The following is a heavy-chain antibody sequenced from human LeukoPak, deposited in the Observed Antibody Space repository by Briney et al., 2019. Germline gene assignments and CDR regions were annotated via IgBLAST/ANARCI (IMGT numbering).Heavy chain of an antibody. CDR1: GFTFSSYA. CDR3: AGVRSGNWFDP. CDR2: IKQEGSQK. Sequence: GRSLRLSCAASGFTFSSYAMHWVRQAPGEGLEWVAHIKQEGSQKNYVDSVKGRFTISGDNAKNSLDLQMNSLRAEDMAVYYCAGVRSGNWFDPWGQGTLVTVSS. D-gene: IGHD7-27*01. V-gene: IGHV3-7*01. J-gene: IGHJ5*02.